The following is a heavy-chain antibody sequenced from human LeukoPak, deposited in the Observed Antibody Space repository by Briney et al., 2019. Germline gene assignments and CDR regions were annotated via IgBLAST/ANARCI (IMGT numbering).Heavy chain of an antibody. V-gene: IGHV4-59*12. CDR2: IHYSGTT. D-gene: IGHD4-23*01. CDR3: ATGGNPGAFDI. CDR1: GDSIRSYY. Sequence: SETLSLTCTVSGDSIRSYYWSWIRQPPGKGPEWIGYIHYSGTTHYNPSLKSRVTTSVDTSKNQFSLKLSSVTAADTAVYYCATGGNPGAFDIWGQGTMVTVSS. J-gene: IGHJ3*02.